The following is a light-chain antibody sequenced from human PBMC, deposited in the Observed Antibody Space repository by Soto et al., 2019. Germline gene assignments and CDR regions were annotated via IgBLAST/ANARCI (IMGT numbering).Light chain of an antibody. CDR2: DIS. Sequence: EIVLTQSPATLSVSPGERATLSCGASQSVSKLLTWYQQKPGQPPSLLMYDISTRAAGIPARFSGSGSGTDFTLTISSLEPEDFAVYFCQQCTNGPPCTFGQGTKLDIK. J-gene: IGKJ2*02. CDR1: QSVSKL. CDR3: QQCTNGPPCT. V-gene: IGKV3-11*01.